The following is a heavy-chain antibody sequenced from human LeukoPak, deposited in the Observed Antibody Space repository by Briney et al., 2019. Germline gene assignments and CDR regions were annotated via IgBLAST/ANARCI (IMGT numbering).Heavy chain of an antibody. CDR1: GFTFSSYA. V-gene: IGHV3-30-3*01. CDR3: ARDVQHNWFDT. CDR2: ISYDGSNK. D-gene: IGHD2-2*01. J-gene: IGHJ5*02. Sequence: PGRSLRLSCAASGFTFSSYAMHWVRQAPGKGLEWVAVISYDGSNKYYADSVKGRFTVSRDNAKNTLYLQMNSLRAEDTAVYYCARDVQHNWFDTWGQGTLVTVSS.